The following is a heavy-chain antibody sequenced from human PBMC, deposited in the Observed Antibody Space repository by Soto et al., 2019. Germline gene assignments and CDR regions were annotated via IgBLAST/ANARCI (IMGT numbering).Heavy chain of an antibody. CDR3: ARAVKGYYYDSSGYYYPSDFDY. CDR1: GGSISSYY. Sequence: PSETLSLTCTVSGGSISSYYWSWIRQPPGKGLEWIGYIYYSGSTNYNPSLKSRVTISVDTSKNQFSLKLSSVTAADTAVYYCARAVKGYYYDSSGYYYPSDFDYWGQGTLVTVSS. J-gene: IGHJ4*02. D-gene: IGHD3-22*01. V-gene: IGHV4-59*01. CDR2: IYYSGST.